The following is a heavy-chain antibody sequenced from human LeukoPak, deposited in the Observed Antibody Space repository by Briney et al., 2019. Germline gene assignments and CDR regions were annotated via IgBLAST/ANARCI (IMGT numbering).Heavy chain of an antibody. CDR1: GYSFTTYW. Sequence: NPGESLKISCKGSGYSFTTYWIGWVRQMPGKGLEWMGNICPGDSDTRYNPSFQGQVTISADKSISTAYLQWSSLKASDTAIYYCARHYNFDYWGQGTLVTVSS. V-gene: IGHV5-51*01. J-gene: IGHJ4*02. D-gene: IGHD4-11*01. CDR2: ICPGDSDT. CDR3: ARHYNFDY.